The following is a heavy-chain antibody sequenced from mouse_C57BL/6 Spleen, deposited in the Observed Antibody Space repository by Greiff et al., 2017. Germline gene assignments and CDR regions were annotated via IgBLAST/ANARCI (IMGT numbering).Heavy chain of an antibody. CDR1: GFTFSDYG. V-gene: IGHV5-17*01. CDR3: ARNSNYPYWYFDV. Sequence: EVKRVESGGGLVKPGGSLKLSCAASGFTFSDYGMHWVRQAPEKGLEWVAYISSGSSTIYYADTVKGRFTISRDNAKNTLFLQMTSLRSEDTAMYYCARNSNYPYWYFDVWGTGTTVTVSS. CDR2: ISSGSSTI. D-gene: IGHD2-5*01. J-gene: IGHJ1*03.